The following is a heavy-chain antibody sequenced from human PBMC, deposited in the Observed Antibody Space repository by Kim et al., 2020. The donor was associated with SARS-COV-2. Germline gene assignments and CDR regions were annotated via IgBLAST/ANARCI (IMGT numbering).Heavy chain of an antibody. D-gene: IGHD6-25*01. V-gene: IGHV4-59*11. Sequence: SETLSLTCSVSGGSISSHYWSRIRQPPEKGLEWIGHFYNSGNTKYNASLKSRVTISVDTSKSQFSLHLTSVTAADTAVYYCARGSDYPPPHNAFNSWGPG. CDR3: ARGSDYPPPHNAFNS. CDR1: GGSISSHY. CDR2: FYNSGNT. J-gene: IGHJ3*01.